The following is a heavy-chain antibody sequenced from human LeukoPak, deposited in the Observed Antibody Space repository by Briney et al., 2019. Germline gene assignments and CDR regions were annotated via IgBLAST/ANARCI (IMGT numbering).Heavy chain of an antibody. D-gene: IGHD6-13*01. Sequence: SETLSLTCTVSVGFNRSTSYYWVWIRQPPGKGLEWVGSIYYSENTYYNPSLKSRVTLSEDPSHNHFALELSSVTCAGTAVHYCARDLYSSRTNDAIVIWGQGTMLTVSS. CDR1: VGFNRSTSYY. CDR3: ARDLYSSRTNDAIVI. V-gene: IGHV4-39*06. CDR2: IYYSENT. J-gene: IGHJ3*02.